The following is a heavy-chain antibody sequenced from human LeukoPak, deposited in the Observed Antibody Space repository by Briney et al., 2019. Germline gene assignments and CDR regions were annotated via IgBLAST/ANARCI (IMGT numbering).Heavy chain of an antibody. J-gene: IGHJ3*02. D-gene: IGHD3-3*01. CDR2: IKQDGSEK. V-gene: IGHV3-7*01. Sequence: GGSLRLSCAASGFAFSTYWMNWIRQAPGKGLEWVANIKQDGSEKYYLDSVKDRFTISRDNAKNSLYLQMSSLRAEDTAVYYCAKPITISGATDGFDIWGQGAKVIVSS. CDR1: GFAFSTYW. CDR3: AKPITISGATDGFDI.